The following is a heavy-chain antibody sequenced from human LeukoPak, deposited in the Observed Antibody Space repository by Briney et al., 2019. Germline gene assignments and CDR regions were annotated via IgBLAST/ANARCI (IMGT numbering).Heavy chain of an antibody. CDR1: GFTFSSYG. J-gene: IGHJ4*02. CDR3: ARALDGYREDFDY. V-gene: IGHV3-21*01. D-gene: IGHD5-24*01. CDR2: ISSSSSYI. Sequence: GGSLRLSCAASGFTFSSYGMNWVRQAPGKGLEWVSSISSSSSYIYYADSVKGRFTISRDNAKNSLYLQMNSLRAEDTAVYYCARALDGYREDFDYWGQGTLVTVSS.